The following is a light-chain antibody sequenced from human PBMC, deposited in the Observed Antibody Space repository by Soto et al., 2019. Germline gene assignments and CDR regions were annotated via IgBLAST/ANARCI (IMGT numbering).Light chain of an antibody. V-gene: IGLV1-44*01. CDR2: SNN. J-gene: IGLJ2*01. Sequence: QSVLTQPPSASGTPGQRVTISCSGSSSNNGSNSVNWYQQLPGTAPKPLIYSNNQRPSGVPDRFSGSKSGTSASLAISGLQSEDEADYYCAAWDDSLNGVVFGGGTQLTVL. CDR1: SSNNGSNS. CDR3: AAWDDSLNGVV.